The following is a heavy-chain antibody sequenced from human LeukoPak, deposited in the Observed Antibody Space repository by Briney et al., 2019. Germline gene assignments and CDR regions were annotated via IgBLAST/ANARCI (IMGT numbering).Heavy chain of an antibody. CDR3: AKQSAGSAAWYSLHYDF. CDR1: GFVFSDYP. V-gene: IGHV3-30*07. CDR2: ISFDGSHQ. Sequence: GGSLRLSCSASGFVFSDYPLHWIRQSPGKGPEWVAVISFDGSHQYYADSVKGRFTVSRDNSKDTLYLQMNGLRAEDTAVYFCAKQSAGSAAWYSLHYDFWGQGTLVTVSS. J-gene: IGHJ4*02. D-gene: IGHD6-13*01.